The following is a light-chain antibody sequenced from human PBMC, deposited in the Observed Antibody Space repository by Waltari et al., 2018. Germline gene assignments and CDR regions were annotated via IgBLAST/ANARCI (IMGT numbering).Light chain of an antibody. Sequence: DIQMTQSPSSLSASVGDRVTITCQASQDISNYLNSYQQKPGKAPKLLIYDASNLETGVPSRFSGSGSGTDFTFTISSLQPEDIATYYCQQYDNLRVTFGPGTKVDIK. J-gene: IGKJ3*01. CDR1: QDISNY. V-gene: IGKV1-33*01. CDR2: DAS. CDR3: QQYDNLRVT.